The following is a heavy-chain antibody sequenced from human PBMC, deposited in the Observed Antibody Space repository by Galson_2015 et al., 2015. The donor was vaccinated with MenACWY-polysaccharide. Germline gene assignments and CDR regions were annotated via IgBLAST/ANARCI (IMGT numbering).Heavy chain of an antibody. J-gene: IGHJ4*02. Sequence: ETLSLTCTVSGGSISSSSYYWGWIRQPPGKGLEWIGSIYYSGSTYYNPSLKSRVTISVDTSKNQFSLKLSSVTAADTAVYYCARPSGYYDSSGYIFFDYWGQGTLVTVSS. V-gene: IGHV4-39*07. CDR2: IYYSGST. CDR1: GGSISSSSYY. D-gene: IGHD3-22*01. CDR3: ARPSGYYDSSGYIFFDY.